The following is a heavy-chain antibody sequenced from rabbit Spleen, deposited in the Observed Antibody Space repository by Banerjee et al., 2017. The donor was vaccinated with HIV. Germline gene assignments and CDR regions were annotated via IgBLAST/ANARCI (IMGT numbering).Heavy chain of an antibody. Sequence: QQLEESGGGLVQPGGSLTLSCKASGFDFTSDYMTWVRQAPGKGLEWIGYIDPVFGSAYYASWVNGRFSISRENTQNTVSLQLTSLTAADTATYFCGRSPGTDSDGYINMWGPGTLVTVS. CDR2: IDPVFGSA. CDR1: GFDFTSDY. CDR3: GRSPGTDSDGYINM. D-gene: IGHD6-1*01. J-gene: IGHJ4*02. V-gene: IGHV1S7*01.